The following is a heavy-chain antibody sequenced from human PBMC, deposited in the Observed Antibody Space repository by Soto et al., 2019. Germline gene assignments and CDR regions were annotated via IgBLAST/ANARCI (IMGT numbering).Heavy chain of an antibody. CDR1: GGSFSGYY. V-gene: IGHV4-34*01. CDR3: ARGGSGTYYYYGMDV. J-gene: IGHJ6*02. D-gene: IGHD3-10*01. Sequence: PSETLSLTCAFYGGSFSGYYWSWIRQPPGKGLEWIGEINHSGSTNYNPSLKSRVTISVDTSKNQFSLKLSSVTAADTAVYYCARGGSGTYYYYGMDVWGQGTTVTVSS. CDR2: INHSGST.